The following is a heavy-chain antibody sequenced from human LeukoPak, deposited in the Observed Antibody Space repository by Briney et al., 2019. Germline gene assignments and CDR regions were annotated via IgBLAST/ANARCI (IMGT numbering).Heavy chain of an antibody. J-gene: IGHJ4*02. V-gene: IGHV3-66*01. D-gene: IGHD6-13*01. Sequence: GGSLRLSCAASGFTVSSNYMSWVRQAPGKGLAWVSVIYSGGSTYYADSVKGRFTISRDNSKNTLYLQMNSLRAEDTAVYYCASYAAAAGTFDYWGQGTLVTVSS. CDR1: GFTVSSNY. CDR2: IYSGGST. CDR3: ASYAAAAGTFDY.